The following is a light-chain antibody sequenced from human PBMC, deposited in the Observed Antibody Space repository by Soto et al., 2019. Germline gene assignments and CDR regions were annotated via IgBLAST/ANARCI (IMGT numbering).Light chain of an antibody. CDR2: QVS. J-gene: IGLJ3*02. CDR1: SSDVGSYIR. CDR3: SSYTSSGTWV. V-gene: IGLV2-18*02. Sequence: QSALTQPPSVSGSPGQSVTISCTGTSSDVGSYIRVSWYQQPPGTAPKLMICQVSNRPSGVPDRFSGSKSGNTASLTISGLQAEDEADYYCSSYTSSGTWVFGGGTKLTVL.